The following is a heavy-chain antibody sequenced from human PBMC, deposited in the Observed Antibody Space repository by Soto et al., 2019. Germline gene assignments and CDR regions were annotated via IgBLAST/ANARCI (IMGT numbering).Heavy chain of an antibody. D-gene: IGHD3-22*01. CDR2: IIPFFGQA. CDR3: ARDDSNDSSGSCTINGMDV. Sequence: QVQLVQSGPEVKKPGSSVKVSCKASGVSFSTYDISWVRQAPGQGLEWMGGIIPFFGQANYAQKFQGRVTITSDESTNTAYMELSGLRSGDTAVYYCARDDSNDSSGSCTINGMDVWGQGTTVTVSS. J-gene: IGHJ6*02. V-gene: IGHV1-69*01. CDR1: GVSFSTYD.